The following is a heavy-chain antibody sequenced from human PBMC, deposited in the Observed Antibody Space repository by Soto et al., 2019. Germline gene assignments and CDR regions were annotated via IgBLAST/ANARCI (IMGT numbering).Heavy chain of an antibody. V-gene: IGHV1-69*01. CDR2: IIPMFGSA. Sequence: QVQLVQSGADVRKPGSSVKVSCKASGGTFRTHGISWVRQAPGQGLEWMGGIIPMFGSANYAQKFQGRVTITADESTSTAKMELRSLRYADTAVYYCAGYSSGWYNVDDWGQGTLVTVPS. CDR3: AGYSSGWYNVDD. D-gene: IGHD6-19*01. J-gene: IGHJ4*02. CDR1: GGTFRTHG.